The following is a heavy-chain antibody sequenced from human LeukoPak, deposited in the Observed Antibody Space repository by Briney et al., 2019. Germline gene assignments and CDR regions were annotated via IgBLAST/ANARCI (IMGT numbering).Heavy chain of an antibody. J-gene: IGHJ3*02. CDR1: GYSISSGYY. CDR2: IFHSGST. Sequence: SETRSLTCNVSGYSISSGYYWGWIRQPPGKGLEWIGNIFHSGSTHYNPSLKSRVTISVDTSNNQSSLKLSSVTAADMAVYYCASQWTIFDAFDIWGQGTMVTVSS. D-gene: IGHD2-8*01. CDR3: ASQWTIFDAFDI. V-gene: IGHV4-38-2*02.